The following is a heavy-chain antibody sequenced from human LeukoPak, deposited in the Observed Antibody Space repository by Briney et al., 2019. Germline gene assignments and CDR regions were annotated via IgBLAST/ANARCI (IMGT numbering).Heavy chain of an antibody. Sequence: GASVKVSCKASGYTFTGYYMHWVRQAPGQGLEWMGWINPNSGGTNYAQKFQGRVTMTRDTSISTAYMELSRLRSDDTAVYYCARSKKLASFGELSHHGRTDWFDPWGQGTLVTVSS. V-gene: IGHV1-2*02. CDR1: GYTFTGYY. CDR2: INPNSGGT. CDR3: ARSKKLASFGELSHHGRTDWFDP. D-gene: IGHD3-10*01. J-gene: IGHJ5*02.